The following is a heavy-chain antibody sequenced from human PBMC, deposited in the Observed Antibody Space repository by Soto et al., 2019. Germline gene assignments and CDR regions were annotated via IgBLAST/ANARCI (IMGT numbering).Heavy chain of an antibody. CDR3: ARDGRYCSCGSCHYWYSYYGMDV. D-gene: IGHD2-15*01. V-gene: IGHV3-30-3*01. CDR2: ISYDGSNK. Sequence: GGSLRLSCAASGFTFSSYAMHWVRQAPGKGLEWVAVISYDGSNKYYADSVKGRFTISRDNSKNTLYLQMNSLRAEDTAVYYCARDGRYCSCGSCHYWYSYYGMDVWGQETTVTLSS. J-gene: IGHJ6*02. CDR1: GFTFSSYA.